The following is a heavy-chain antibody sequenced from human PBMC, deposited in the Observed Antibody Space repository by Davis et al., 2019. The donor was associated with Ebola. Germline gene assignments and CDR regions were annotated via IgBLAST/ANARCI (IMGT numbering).Heavy chain of an antibody. CDR1: GFTFSSYW. Sequence: GGSLRLSCAASGFTFSSYWMSWVRQAPGKGLEWVANIKQDGSNKYYADSVKGRFTISRDNSKNTLYLQMNSLRAEDTAVYYCAKDSGSWEISGGMDVWGQGTTVTVSS. CDR3: AKDSGSWEISGGMDV. J-gene: IGHJ6*02. CDR2: IKQDGSNK. D-gene: IGHD6-13*01. V-gene: IGHV3-7*01.